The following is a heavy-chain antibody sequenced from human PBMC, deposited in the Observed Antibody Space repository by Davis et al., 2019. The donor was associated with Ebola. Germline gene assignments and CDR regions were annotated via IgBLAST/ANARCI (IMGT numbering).Heavy chain of an antibody. Sequence: GESLKISCAASGFTVSSNYMSWVRQAPGKGLEWVAVISYDGSNQYYADSVKGRFTISRDSSKNTLYLQMNSLRAEDTAVYYCARFIVGATKAFDIWGQGTMVTVSS. CDR1: GFTVSSNY. CDR2: ISYDGSNQ. CDR3: ARFIVGATKAFDI. D-gene: IGHD1-26*01. V-gene: IGHV3-33*08. J-gene: IGHJ3*02.